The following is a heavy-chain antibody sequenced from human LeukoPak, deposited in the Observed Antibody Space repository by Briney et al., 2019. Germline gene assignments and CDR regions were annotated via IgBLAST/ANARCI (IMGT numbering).Heavy chain of an antibody. CDR2: IYPGDSDT. D-gene: IGHD4-17*01. J-gene: IGHJ5*02. Sequence: GESLKISCKGSGYSFTSYWIGWVRQVPGKGLEWMGIIYPGDSDTRYSPSFQGQVTISADKSISTAYLQWSSLKASDTAMYYCARLPRRTTAPFDPWGQGTLVTVSS. CDR1: GYSFTSYW. V-gene: IGHV5-51*01. CDR3: ARLPRRTTAPFDP.